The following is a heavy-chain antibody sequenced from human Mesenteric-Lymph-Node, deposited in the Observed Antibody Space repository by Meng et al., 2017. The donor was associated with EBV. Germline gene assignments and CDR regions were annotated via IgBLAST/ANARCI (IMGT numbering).Heavy chain of an antibody. V-gene: IGHV4-4*02. CDR3: ARGSFSSKYFQT. CDR2: IYHSGST. CDR1: GDFITSSYW. D-gene: IGHD1-26*01. Sequence: QVQLSESGPGLVKASGTLSLTCNVSGDFITSSYWWSWVRQPPGKGLEWIGEIYHSGSTNYNPSLKSRVTTSVDKSKDQFSLTLSSVTAADTAVYYCARGSFSSKYFQTWGPGTLVTVSS. J-gene: IGHJ1*01.